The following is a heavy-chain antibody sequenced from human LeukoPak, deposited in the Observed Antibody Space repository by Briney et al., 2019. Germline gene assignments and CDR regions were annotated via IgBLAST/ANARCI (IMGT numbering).Heavy chain of an antibody. CDR2: MYYSGST. CDR3: ARHEQQLGPYDAFDI. V-gene: IGHV4-59*01. D-gene: IGHD6-13*01. Sequence: SETLSLTCTVSGGSIRSYYWSWIRQPPGKGLEWIGYMYYSGSTNYNPSLKSRVTISVDTSKNQFSLKLSSVTAADTAVYYCARHEQQLGPYDAFDIWGQGTLVTVSS. CDR1: GGSIRSYY. J-gene: IGHJ3*02.